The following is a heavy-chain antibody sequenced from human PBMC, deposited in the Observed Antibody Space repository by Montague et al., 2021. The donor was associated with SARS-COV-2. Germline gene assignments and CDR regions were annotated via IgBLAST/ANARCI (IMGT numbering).Heavy chain of an antibody. J-gene: IGHJ6*02. D-gene: IGHD3-3*01. Sequence: SETLSLTCNVSGGSISPYYWSWIRQSPGKGLECIGYTSYSGSTAYNPSLKSRVTISIDTSKNQFSLKLSSVTAADTAVYYCARWGEYYDSPYYYYAMDVWGQGTTVTVSS. CDR1: GGSISPYY. V-gene: IGHV4-59*12. CDR3: ARWGEYYDSPYYYYAMDV. CDR2: TSYSGST.